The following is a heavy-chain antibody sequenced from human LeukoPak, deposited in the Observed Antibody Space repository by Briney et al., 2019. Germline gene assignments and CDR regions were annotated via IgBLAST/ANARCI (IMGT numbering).Heavy chain of an antibody. CDR2: IYSGGST. CDR3: ARVLGPYCSSTSCYGGVDY. CDR1: GFTVSSNY. J-gene: IGHJ4*02. D-gene: IGHD2-2*01. V-gene: IGHV3-53*01. Sequence: GGSLRLSCAASGFTVSSNYMSWVRQAPGKGLEWVSVIYSGGSTYYADSVKGRFTISRDNSKNTLYLQMNSLRAEDTAVYYCARVLGPYCSSTSCYGGVDYWGQGTLVTVSS.